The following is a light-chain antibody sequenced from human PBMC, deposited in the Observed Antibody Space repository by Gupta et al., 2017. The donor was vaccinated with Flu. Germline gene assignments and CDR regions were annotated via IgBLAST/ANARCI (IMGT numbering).Light chain of an antibody. Sequence: SSNVGVNYVYWYQHFPGTAPKLLMQKNDQRPSGVPDPFSGSKSGTSASLAISGLRSEDEADYYCAAWDDNVSGPVFGGGTKLTVL. J-gene: IGLJ2*01. V-gene: IGLV1-47*01. CDR3: AAWDDNVSGPV. CDR1: SSNVGVNY. CDR2: KND.